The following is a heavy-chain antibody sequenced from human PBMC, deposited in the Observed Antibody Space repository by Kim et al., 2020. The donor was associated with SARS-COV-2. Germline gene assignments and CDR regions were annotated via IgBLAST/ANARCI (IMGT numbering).Heavy chain of an antibody. Sequence: SETLSLTCTVSGGSISSSSYYWGWIRQPPGKGLEWIGSIYYSGSTYYNPSLKSRVTISVDTSKNQFSLKLSSVTAADTAVYYCARAHSGSYYPCCAFDIWGQGTMVTVSS. CDR3: ARAHSGSYYPCCAFDI. CDR2: IYYSGST. V-gene: IGHV4-39*01. J-gene: IGHJ3*02. CDR1: GGSISSSSYY. D-gene: IGHD1-26*01.